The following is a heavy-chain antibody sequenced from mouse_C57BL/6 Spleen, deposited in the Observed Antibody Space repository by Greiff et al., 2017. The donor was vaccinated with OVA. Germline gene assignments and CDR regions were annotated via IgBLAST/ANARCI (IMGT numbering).Heavy chain of an antibody. Sequence: QVQLQQPGAELVMPGASVKLSCKASGYTFTSYWMHWVKQRPGQGLEWIGEIDPSDSYTNYNQKFKGKSTLTVDKSSSTAYMQLSSLTSEDSAVYYCSRAPYYGSRDSMDYWGQGTSVTVSS. J-gene: IGHJ4*01. CDR3: SRAPYYGSRDSMDY. CDR2: IDPSDSYT. CDR1: GYTFTSYW. D-gene: IGHD1-1*01. V-gene: IGHV1-69*01.